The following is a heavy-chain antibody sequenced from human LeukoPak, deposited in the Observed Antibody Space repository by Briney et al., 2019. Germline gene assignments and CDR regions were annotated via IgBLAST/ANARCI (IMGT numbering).Heavy chain of an antibody. D-gene: IGHD5-24*01. CDR3: ARHRSKWLQSSFDY. CDR2: IFYSGNT. J-gene: IGHJ4*02. CDR1: GGSINSSSYY. Sequence: ETLSLTCTVSGGSINSSSYYWGWIRQPPGKGLEWIGSIFYSGNTYDNPSLKSRVTISVDTSKNQLSLKLNSVTAADTAVYYCARHRSKWLQSSFDYWGQGTLVTVSS. V-gene: IGHV4-39*01.